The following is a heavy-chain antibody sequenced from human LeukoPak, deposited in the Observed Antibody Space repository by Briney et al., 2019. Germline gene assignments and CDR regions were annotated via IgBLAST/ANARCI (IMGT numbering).Heavy chain of an antibody. J-gene: IGHJ4*02. CDR2: ISSGSSTI. D-gene: IGHD6-6*01. CDR1: GFTFSSYS. CDR3: ARDEGISSSPDFDY. V-gene: IGHV3-48*01. Sequence: GGSLRLSCAASGFTFSSYSMNWVRQAPGKGLEWVSYISSGSSTIYYADSVKGRFTISRDNAKNSLYLQMNSLRAEDTAVYYCARDEGISSSPDFDYWGQGTLVTVSS.